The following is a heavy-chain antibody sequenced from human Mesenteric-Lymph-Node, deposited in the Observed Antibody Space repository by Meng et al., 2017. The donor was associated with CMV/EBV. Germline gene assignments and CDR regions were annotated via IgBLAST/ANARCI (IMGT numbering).Heavy chain of an antibody. J-gene: IGHJ4*02. CDR2: ISSSGSTI. Sequence: GESLKISCAASGFTFSSYEMNWVRQAPGKGLEWVSYISSSGSTIYYADSVKGRFTISRDNAKNSLYLQMNSLRAEDTAVYYCAKEAYYYDSSGYSIDYWGQGTLVTVSS. V-gene: IGHV3-48*03. D-gene: IGHD3-22*01. CDR1: GFTFSSYE. CDR3: AKEAYYYDSSGYSIDY.